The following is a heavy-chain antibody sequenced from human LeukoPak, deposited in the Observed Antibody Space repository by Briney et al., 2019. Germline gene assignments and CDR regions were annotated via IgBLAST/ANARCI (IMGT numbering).Heavy chain of an antibody. CDR1: GSTFSSYA. Sequence: GGSLRLSCAASGSTFSSYAMNWVRQAPGKGLEWVSSVSSSSTNKFYADSVKGRFTISRDDAKNSLYLQMNSLRVEDTAVYYCARENFMATSGTTFDIWGQGTMVSVSS. CDR2: VSSSSTNK. J-gene: IGHJ3*02. D-gene: IGHD1-1*01. CDR3: ARENFMATSGTTFDI. V-gene: IGHV3-21*01.